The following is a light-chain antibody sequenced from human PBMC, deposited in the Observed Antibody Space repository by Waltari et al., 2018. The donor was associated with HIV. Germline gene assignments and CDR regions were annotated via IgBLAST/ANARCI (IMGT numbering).Light chain of an antibody. CDR2: KAS. J-gene: IGKJ2*01. V-gene: IGKV1-5*03. CDR3: QQYNSYPYI. Sequence: DLQMTQSPSTLSASVGDRVTITCRASQSISSRLAWYQQTPGKAPKLLIYKASNLQSGVPSRFSGSGSGTEFTLTISSLQPDDFATYYCQQYNSYPYIFGQGTKLEIK. CDR1: QSISSR.